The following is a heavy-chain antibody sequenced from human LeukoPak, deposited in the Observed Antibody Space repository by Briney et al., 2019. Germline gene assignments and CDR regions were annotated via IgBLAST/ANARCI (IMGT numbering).Heavy chain of an antibody. V-gene: IGHV4-34*01. CDR1: GGSFSGYY. CDR3: ARRRYYDFWSGFGNYFDY. Sequence: SETLSLTCAVYGGSFSGYYWSWIRQPPGKGLEWIGEINHSGSTNYNPSLKSRVTISVDTSKNQFSLKLSSVTAADTAAYYCARRRYYDFWSGFGNYFDYWGQGTLVTVSS. CDR2: INHSGST. D-gene: IGHD3-3*01. J-gene: IGHJ4*02.